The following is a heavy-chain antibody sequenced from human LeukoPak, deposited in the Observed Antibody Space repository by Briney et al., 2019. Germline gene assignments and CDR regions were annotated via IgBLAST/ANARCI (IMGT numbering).Heavy chain of an antibody. CDR2: IGGTGGFIT. V-gene: IGHV3-23*01. Sequence: GGSLRLSCAASGFTFSSHGMNWVRQAPGKGLEWVSGIGGTGGFITYYAGSGKGRSTVSRDNTKNKLYLQMNSLIADDTAIYYCARDLGWLHYEDWGQGTLVTVSS. CDR1: GFTFSSHG. CDR3: ARDLGWLHYED. J-gene: IGHJ4*02. D-gene: IGHD5-12*01.